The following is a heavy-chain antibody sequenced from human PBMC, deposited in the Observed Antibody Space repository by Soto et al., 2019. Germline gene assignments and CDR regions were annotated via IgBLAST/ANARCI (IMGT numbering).Heavy chain of an antibody. D-gene: IGHD3-10*01. V-gene: IGHV1-8*01. CDR1: GYTFTNND. CDR2: MNPGSGDT. J-gene: IGHJ5*02. CDR3: ARMASFGSLNWFDH. Sequence: ASVKVSCKASGYTFTNNDVSWVRQATGQGLEWMGWMNPGSGDTGYAQKFQGRVTMTRDISTATAYMELSSLTSEDTAIYYCARMASFGSLNWFDHWGQGTLVTVSS.